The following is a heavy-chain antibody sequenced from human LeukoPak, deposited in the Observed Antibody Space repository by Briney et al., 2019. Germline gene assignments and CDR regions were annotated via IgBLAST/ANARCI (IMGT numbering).Heavy chain of an antibody. CDR1: GFTFSSYG. CDR3: ARDLSGVAGYTYGRGIDY. D-gene: IGHD5-18*01. J-gene: IGHJ4*02. Sequence: GGSLRLSCAASGFTFSSYGMHWVRQAPGKGLEWVAFIRYDGSNKYYADSVKGRFTISRDNSKNTLYLQMNSLRAKDTAVYYCARDLSGVAGYTYGRGIDYWGQGTLVTVSS. V-gene: IGHV3-30*02. CDR2: IRYDGSNK.